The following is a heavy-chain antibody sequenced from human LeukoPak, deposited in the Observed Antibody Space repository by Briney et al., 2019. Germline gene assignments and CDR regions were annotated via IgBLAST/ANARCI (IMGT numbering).Heavy chain of an antibody. V-gene: IGHV3-13*01. D-gene: IGHD1-14*01. CDR1: GFTISGYD. CDR2: ISIAGDT. Sequence: PGGSLRLSCAASGFTISGYDMHWVRQPIGKGLEWVSGISIAGDTNYPGSVKGRFTISREEAKNSLYLQLNSLRDEDTAIYYCARGRHFRGLTGTFFDYWGQGILVTVSS. J-gene: IGHJ4*02. CDR3: ARGRHFRGLTGTFFDY.